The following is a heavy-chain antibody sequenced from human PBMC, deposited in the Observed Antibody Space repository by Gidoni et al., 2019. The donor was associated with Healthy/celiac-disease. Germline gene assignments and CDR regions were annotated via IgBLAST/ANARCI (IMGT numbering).Heavy chain of an antibody. Sequence: EVQLLESGGGLVQPGGSLRLSCAASGIPFSSYAMSWVRQAPGKGLDGVSAISGSGGSTYYADSVKGRFTISRDNSKNTLYLQMNSLRAEDTAVYYCAKPMTTVTTGYCDYWGQGTLVTVSS. CDR3: AKPMTTVTTGYCDY. V-gene: IGHV3-23*01. CDR2: ISGSGGST. D-gene: IGHD4-4*01. CDR1: GIPFSSYA. J-gene: IGHJ4*02.